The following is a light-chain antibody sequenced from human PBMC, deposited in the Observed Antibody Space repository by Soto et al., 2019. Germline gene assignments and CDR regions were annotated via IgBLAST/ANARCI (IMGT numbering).Light chain of an antibody. CDR3: CSYAGSSTWV. Sequence: QSALTQPASVSGSPGQSITISCTGTSSDVGSYNLVSWYQQHPGKVPKIMIYEASKRPSRAPNRFSGTKSGNTASLTISGLQAEDEADYYCCSYAGSSTWVFGTGTKLTAL. CDR2: EAS. J-gene: IGLJ1*01. V-gene: IGLV2-23*01. CDR1: SSDVGSYNL.